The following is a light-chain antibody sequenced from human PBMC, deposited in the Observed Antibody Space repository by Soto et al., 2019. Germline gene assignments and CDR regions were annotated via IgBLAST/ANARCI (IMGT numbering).Light chain of an antibody. CDR2: AAA. V-gene: IGKV1-39*01. CDR3: QQTYSTPWT. J-gene: IGKJ1*01. CDR1: QNIRSY. Sequence: DIQMTQSPSSLSSSVGDIGTITCRSSQNIRSYVNWYQQKAGKAPNLLIYAAASLQSGVPSRFRGFGAGTDFTLTITSLQAEDFDTYYCQQTYSTPWTFGQGTKVDIK.